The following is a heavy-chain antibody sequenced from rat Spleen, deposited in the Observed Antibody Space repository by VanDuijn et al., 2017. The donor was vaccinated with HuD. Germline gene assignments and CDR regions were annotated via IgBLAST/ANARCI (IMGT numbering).Heavy chain of an antibody. D-gene: IGHD1-6*01. CDR2: ITNTGGST. CDR3: TRDVYYGSDY. V-gene: IGHV5-31*01. Sequence: EVQLVESGGGLVQPGRSMKLSCAASGLTFSNYYMAWVRQAPGKGLEWVASITNTGGSTYYPDSVKGRFTISRDNAKSTLYLQMNSLRSEDTATYYCTRDVYYGSDYWGQGVMVTVSS. CDR1: GLTFSNYY. J-gene: IGHJ2*01.